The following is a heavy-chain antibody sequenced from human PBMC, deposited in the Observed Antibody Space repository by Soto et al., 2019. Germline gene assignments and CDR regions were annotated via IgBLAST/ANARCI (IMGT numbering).Heavy chain of an antibody. CDR1: GGTFSSYV. J-gene: IGHJ5*02. CDR2: IIPMFGTA. CDR3: ARDRGPSSGYYPYWFDP. D-gene: IGHD3-22*01. Sequence: QVQLVQSGAEVKKPGSSVKVSCKASGGTFSSYVISWVRQAPGQGLEWMGEIIPMFGTANYAQNFQGRVTITADESTSTAYMELSSLRSEDTAVYYCARDRGPSSGYYPYWFDPWGQGTLVTVSS. V-gene: IGHV1-69*12.